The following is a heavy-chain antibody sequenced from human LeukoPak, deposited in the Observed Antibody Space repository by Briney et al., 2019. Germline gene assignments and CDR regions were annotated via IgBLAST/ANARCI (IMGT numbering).Heavy chain of an antibody. J-gene: IGHJ6*03. Sequence: SETLSLTCTVSGGSIGTYYWSWIRQSPGKGLEWIGYIYVTGSTRYNPYLQSRVSISVDTSRNQFFLKMSSVTAADTAVYYCARHIGGGIEDMDVWGKGTKVTVSS. CDR1: GGSIGTYY. V-gene: IGHV4-59*08. CDR3: ARHIGGGIEDMDV. D-gene: IGHD3-16*02. CDR2: IYVTGST.